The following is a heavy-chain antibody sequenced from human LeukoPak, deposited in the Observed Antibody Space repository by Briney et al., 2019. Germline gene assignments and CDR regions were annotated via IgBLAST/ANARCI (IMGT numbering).Heavy chain of an antibody. CDR3: ARSSRVTAYGSGSYPDY. D-gene: IGHD3-10*01. J-gene: IGHJ4*02. Sequence: SEALSLTCAVYGGSFSGYYWSWIRQPPGKGLEWIGEINHGGSTNYNPSLKSRVTISVDTSKNQFSLKLSSVTAADTAVYYCARSSRVTAYGSGSYPDYWGQGTLVTVSS. CDR1: GGSFSGYY. CDR2: INHGGST. V-gene: IGHV4-34*01.